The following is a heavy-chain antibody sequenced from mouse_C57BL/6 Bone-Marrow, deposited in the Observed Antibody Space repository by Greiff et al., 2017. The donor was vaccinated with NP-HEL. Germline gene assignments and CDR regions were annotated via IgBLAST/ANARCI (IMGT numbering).Heavy chain of an antibody. CDR2: IYPGNSDT. J-gene: IGHJ3*01. CDR1: GYTFTSYW. D-gene: IGHD1-1*01. Sequence: EVQLQQSGTVLARPGASVKMSCKTSGYTFTSYWMHWVKQRPGQGLEWIGAIYPGNSDTSYNQKFKGKANLTAVTSASTAYMERSRLTNEDSAVDYWTRAHGSSYPGAYGGQGTLVTVSA. CDR3: TRAHGSSYPGAY. V-gene: IGHV1-5*01.